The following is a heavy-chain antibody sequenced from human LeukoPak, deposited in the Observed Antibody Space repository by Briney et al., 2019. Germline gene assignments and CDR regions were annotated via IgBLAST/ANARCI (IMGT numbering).Heavy chain of an antibody. J-gene: IGHJ5*02. V-gene: IGHV1-69*04. CDR2: IIPILGIA. CDR1: GGTFSSYA. Sequence: ASVKVSCKASGGTFSSYAISWVRQAPGQGLEWMGRIIPILGIANYAQKFQGRVTITADKSTSTAYMELSSLRSEDTAVYYCAGARQQAPFRWFDPWGQGTLVTVSS. CDR3: AGARQQAPFRWFDP. D-gene: IGHD6-13*01.